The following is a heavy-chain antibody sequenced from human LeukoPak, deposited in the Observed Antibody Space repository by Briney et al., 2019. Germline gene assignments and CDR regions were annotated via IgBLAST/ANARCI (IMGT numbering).Heavy chain of an antibody. Sequence: PGRSLRLSCAAPGFTFSSYAMHWVRQAPGKGLEWVAVISYDGSNKYYADSVKGRFTISRDNSKNTLYLQMNSLRAEDTAVYYCARVSVAGHTYYYYGMDVWGQGTTVTVSS. J-gene: IGHJ6*02. CDR2: ISYDGSNK. CDR3: ARVSVAGHTYYYYGMDV. CDR1: GFTFSSYA. D-gene: IGHD6-19*01. V-gene: IGHV3-30*04.